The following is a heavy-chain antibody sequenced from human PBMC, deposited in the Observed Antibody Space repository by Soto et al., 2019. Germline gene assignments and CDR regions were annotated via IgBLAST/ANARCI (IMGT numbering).Heavy chain of an antibody. CDR3: ARAPQDYGSGSYYWFGP. CDR1: GYTFTSYA. Sequence: QVQLVQSGAEVKKPGASVKVSCKASGYTFTSYAMHWVRQAPGQRLEWMGWINAGNGNTKYSEKFQGRVTITRDTPASTAYMELSGLRSEDTAVYYCARAPQDYGSGSYYWFGPWGQGTLVTVSS. CDR2: INAGNGNT. D-gene: IGHD3-10*01. J-gene: IGHJ5*02. V-gene: IGHV1-3*01.